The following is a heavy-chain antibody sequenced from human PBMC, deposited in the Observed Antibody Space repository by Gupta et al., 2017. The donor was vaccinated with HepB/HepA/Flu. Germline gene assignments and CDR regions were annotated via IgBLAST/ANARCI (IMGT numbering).Heavy chain of an antibody. V-gene: IGHV1-69*06. J-gene: IGHJ5*02. Sequence: QVQLVQSGAEVKKPGSSVKVSCKASGDTFSTYGFNWVRQAPGQGLEWMGGIIPIFGAGNYAQKFQGRVTITADKSTSTVYMEMTTLTSDDTAVYYCARSPDYNWFDPWGQVTLVTVSS. CDR1: GDTFSTYG. D-gene: IGHD1-14*01. CDR2: IIPIFGAG. CDR3: ARSPDYNWFDP.